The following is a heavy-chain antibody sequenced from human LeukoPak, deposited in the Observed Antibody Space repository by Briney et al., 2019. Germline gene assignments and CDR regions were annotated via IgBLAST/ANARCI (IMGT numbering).Heavy chain of an antibody. Sequence: GASVKVSCKASGGTFSSYAISWVRQAPGQGLEWMGGIIPIFGTANYAQKFQGRVTITTDESTSTAYMELSSLRSEDTAVYYCARQYCSSSSCRLGWFDPWGQGTLVTVSS. V-gene: IGHV1-69*05. D-gene: IGHD2-2*01. CDR3: ARQYCSSSSCRLGWFDP. CDR2: IIPIFGTA. J-gene: IGHJ5*02. CDR1: GGTFSSYA.